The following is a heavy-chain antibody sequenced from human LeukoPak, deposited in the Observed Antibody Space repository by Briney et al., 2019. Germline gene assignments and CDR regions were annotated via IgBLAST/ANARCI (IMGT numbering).Heavy chain of an antibody. D-gene: IGHD6-13*01. CDR1: GYIITSGSY. Sequence: SETLSLTCAVSGYIITSGSYWGWIRQPPGKGLEWIGTIYHSGSTYYNPSLKSRLNISIDTSKNQFSLNLSSVTAADTAVYYCARGRGSSWYYFDSWGQGTLVTVSS. CDR2: IYHSGST. V-gene: IGHV4-38-2*01. J-gene: IGHJ4*02. CDR3: ARGRGSSWYYFDS.